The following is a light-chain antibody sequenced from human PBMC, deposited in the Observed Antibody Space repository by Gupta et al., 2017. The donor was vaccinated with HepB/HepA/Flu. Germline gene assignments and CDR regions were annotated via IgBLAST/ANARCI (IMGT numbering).Light chain of an antibody. CDR2: TSN. CDR1: RSTIGSNY. V-gene: IGLV1-47*01. J-gene: IGLJ1*01. Sequence: QSVLPQPPSASGTPGQSVTIPCSGSRSTIGSNYVYWFKQLPGTAPKLVSYTSNQRPSGVPGRISGSKSDTSASLAISGRRSEDEADYYCAAWDDSLSGYVFGTGTTVTVL. CDR3: AAWDDSLSGYV.